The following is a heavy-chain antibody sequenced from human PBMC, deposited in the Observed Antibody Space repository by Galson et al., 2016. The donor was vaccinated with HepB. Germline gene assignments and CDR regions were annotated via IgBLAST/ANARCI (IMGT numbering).Heavy chain of an antibody. J-gene: IGHJ5*02. D-gene: IGHD2-2*01. V-gene: IGHV1-3*01. CDR1: GYTFTSYA. CDR3: ARDRGAPAAISIYNWFDP. Sequence: SVKVSCKASGYTFTSYAMHWVRQAPGQRLEWMGWINAGNGNTKYSQKFQGRVTIARDTSASTAYMELSSLRSEDTAVYYCARDRGAPAAISIYNWFDPWGQGTLVTVS. CDR2: INAGNGNT.